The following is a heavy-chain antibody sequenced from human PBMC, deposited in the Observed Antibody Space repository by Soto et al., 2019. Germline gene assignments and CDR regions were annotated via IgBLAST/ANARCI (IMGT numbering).Heavy chain of an antibody. V-gene: IGHV1-69*06. J-gene: IGHJ4*02. Sequence: SVKVSGKASGGTFSSYAISWVRQAPGQGLEWMGGIIPIFGTANYAQKFQGRVTITADKSTSTAYMELSSLRSEDTAVYYCATLPSLVINYFDYWGQGTLVTVSS. D-gene: IGHD3-9*01. CDR1: GGTFSSYA. CDR3: ATLPSLVINYFDY. CDR2: IIPIFGTA.